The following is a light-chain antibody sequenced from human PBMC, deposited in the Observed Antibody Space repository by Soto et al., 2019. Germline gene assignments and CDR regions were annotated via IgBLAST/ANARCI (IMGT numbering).Light chain of an antibody. CDR1: SSDIGGYNH. V-gene: IGLV2-14*01. CDR2: EVS. CDR3: SSYVSIGTRV. Sequence: QSALTQPASVSGSPGQSITISCTGSSSDIGGYNHVSWYQQHPGKVPKLMIYEVSNRPSGVSNRFSGSKSGNTASLTISGLQAEDEADDYCSSYVSIGTRVFGGGTKLTVL. J-gene: IGLJ3*02.